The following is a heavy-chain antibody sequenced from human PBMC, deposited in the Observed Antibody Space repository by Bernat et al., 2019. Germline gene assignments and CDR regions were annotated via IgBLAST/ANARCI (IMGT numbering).Heavy chain of an antibody. CDR1: GGSISSYY. CDR3: SKAVAAAVSDAFDI. J-gene: IGHJ3*02. D-gene: IGHD6-13*01. Sequence: QVQLQESGPGLVKPSETLSLTCTVSGGSISSYYWSWIRQPPGKGLEWIGYIYYSGSTNYNPSLKSLVTISVDTAKNQFSLKLSSVTAADTAFYYCSKAVAAAVSDAFDIWGQGTMVTVSS. V-gene: IGHV4-59*01. CDR2: IYYSGST.